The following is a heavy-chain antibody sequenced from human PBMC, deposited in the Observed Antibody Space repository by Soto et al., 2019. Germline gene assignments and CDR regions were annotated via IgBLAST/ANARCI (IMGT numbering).Heavy chain of an antibody. Sequence: GGSLRLSCAASGFTFSHYEMNWVRQAPGKGLEWVSYISSSSSSIYYADSVKGRFTISRDNAKNSLFLQMDSLRAEDTAVYYCVKGYCSGTNCYSEYFQYWGQGSLVTVSS. D-gene: IGHD2-15*01. CDR2: ISSSSSSI. V-gene: IGHV3-48*03. CDR3: VKGYCSGTNCYSEYFQY. J-gene: IGHJ1*01. CDR1: GFTFSHYE.